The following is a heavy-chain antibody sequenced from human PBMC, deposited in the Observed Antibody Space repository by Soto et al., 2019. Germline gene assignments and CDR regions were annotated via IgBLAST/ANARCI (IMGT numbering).Heavy chain of an antibody. CDR2: IIPIFGTA. Sequence: SVKVSCKASGGTFSSYAISWVRQAPGQGLEWMGGIIPIFGTANYAQKFQGRVTITADESTSTAYMELSSLRSEDTAVYYCGTWNYVPRTLYYYYGMDVWGQGTTVTVSS. D-gene: IGHD1-7*01. J-gene: IGHJ6*02. CDR3: GTWNYVPRTLYYYYGMDV. V-gene: IGHV1-69*13. CDR1: GGTFSSYA.